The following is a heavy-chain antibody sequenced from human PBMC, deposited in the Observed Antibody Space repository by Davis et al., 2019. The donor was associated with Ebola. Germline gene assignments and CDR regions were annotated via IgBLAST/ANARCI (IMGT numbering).Heavy chain of an antibody. J-gene: IGHJ5*02. Sequence: PSETLSLTCTVSGGSISSYYWSWIRQPAGKGLEWIGRIYTGGSTNYNPSLKSRVTISVDTSKNQFSLKLSSVTAADTAVYYCAVGIAAAGSLFDPWGQGTLVTVSS. CDR1: GGSISSYY. D-gene: IGHD6-13*01. CDR2: IYTGGST. CDR3: AVGIAAAGSLFDP. V-gene: IGHV4-4*07.